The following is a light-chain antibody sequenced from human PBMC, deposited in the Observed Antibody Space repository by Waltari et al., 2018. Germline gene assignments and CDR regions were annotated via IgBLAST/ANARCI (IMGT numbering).Light chain of an antibody. J-gene: IGLJ1*01. CDR3: SSNAGGHVV. CDR2: EVS. V-gene: IGLV2-23*02. Sequence: QSALTQPASVSGSPVQSTPISCTGARPHFGQSTLVSWFQQYPGKAPTLLIYEVSNRPSGVSDRFSGSKSGNTASLTIYGLRTEDEAEYYCSSNAGGHVVFGSGTKVTVL. CDR1: RPHFGQSTL.